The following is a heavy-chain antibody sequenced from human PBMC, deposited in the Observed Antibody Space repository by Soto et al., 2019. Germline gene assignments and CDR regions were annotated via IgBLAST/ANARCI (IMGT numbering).Heavy chain of an antibody. V-gene: IGHV4-59*01. D-gene: IGHD4-4*01. CDR2: IYYSGST. Sequence: SETLSLTCTVSGGSISSYYWSWIRQPPGKGLEWIGYIYYSGSTNYNPSLKSRVTISVDTSKNQFSLKLSSVTAADTAVYYCARSGNTVTFWLPARHPNWFDPWGQGTLVTVS. CDR1: GGSISSYY. CDR3: ARSGNTVTFWLPARHPNWFDP. J-gene: IGHJ5*02.